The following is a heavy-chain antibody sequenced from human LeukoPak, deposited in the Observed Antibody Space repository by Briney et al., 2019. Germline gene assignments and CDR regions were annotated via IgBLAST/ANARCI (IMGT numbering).Heavy chain of an antibody. D-gene: IGHD4-17*01. CDR2: ISSSSSYI. V-gene: IGHV3-21*01. CDR3: ARGGNHGDYWYFDL. CDR1: GFTFSSYS. J-gene: IGHJ2*01. Sequence: GGSLRLSCAASGFTFSSYSMKWVRQAPGKGLEWVSSISSSSSYIYYTDSVKGRFTISRDNAETSLHLQMNSLRAEDTAVYYCARGGNHGDYWYFDLWGRGTLVTVSS.